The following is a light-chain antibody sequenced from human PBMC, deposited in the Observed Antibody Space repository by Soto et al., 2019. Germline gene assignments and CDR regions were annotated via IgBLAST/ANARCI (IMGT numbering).Light chain of an antibody. CDR2: DAS. CDR1: QSISSW. V-gene: IGKV1-5*01. CDR3: QHYNSYSEA. Sequence: DIQMTQYPSTLSASVGDRVTITCRASQSISSWLAWYQQKPGKAPKLLIYDASSLESGVPSRFSGSGSGTEFTLTISSLQPDDFATYYCQHYNSYSEAFGQGTKVDIK. J-gene: IGKJ1*01.